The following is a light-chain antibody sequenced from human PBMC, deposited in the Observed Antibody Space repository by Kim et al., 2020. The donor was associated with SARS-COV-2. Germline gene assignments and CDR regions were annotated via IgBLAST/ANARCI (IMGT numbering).Light chain of an antibody. CDR2: AAS. V-gene: IGKV1D-16*01. CDR1: QGISSW. J-gene: IGKJ1*01. Sequence: IQMTQTPSLLSASVGDRVTITCRASQGISSWLAWYQQKPEKAPKSLIYAASSLQSGVPSRFSGSGSGTDFTLTITSLQPEDFATYTCNQYVSYPPTFGQWTKVDIK. CDR3: NQYVSYPPT.